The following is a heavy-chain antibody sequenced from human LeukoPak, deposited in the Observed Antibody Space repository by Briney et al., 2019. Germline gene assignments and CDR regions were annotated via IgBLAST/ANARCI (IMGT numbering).Heavy chain of an antibody. V-gene: IGHV4-30-4*02. Sequence: SETLSLTCTVSGGSISSGDYYWSWIRQPSGKGLEWIGYIYYSGSTYYNPSLKSRVTISVDTSKNQFPLKLSSVTAADTAVYYCARDRPDDYVWGSYHYSDYWGQGILVTVSS. CDR2: IYYSGST. D-gene: IGHD3-16*02. CDR3: ARDRPDDYVWGSYHYSDY. CDR1: GGSISSGDYY. J-gene: IGHJ4*02.